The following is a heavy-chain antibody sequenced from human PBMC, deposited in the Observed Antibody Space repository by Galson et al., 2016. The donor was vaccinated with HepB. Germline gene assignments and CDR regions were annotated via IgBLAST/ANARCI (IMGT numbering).Heavy chain of an antibody. CDR1: GGTFTSYA. Sequence: SVKVSCKASGGTFTSYAISWARQAPGQGLEWMGGIIPIFGTSNYAQKFQGRVTITADESTSTAYMELSSLRSEDTAVYYCARVRDGCNHYYYYGMDVWGQGTTVTVSS. J-gene: IGHJ6*02. CDR3: ARVRDGCNHYYYYGMDV. V-gene: IGHV1-69*13. CDR2: IIPIFGTS. D-gene: IGHD5-24*01.